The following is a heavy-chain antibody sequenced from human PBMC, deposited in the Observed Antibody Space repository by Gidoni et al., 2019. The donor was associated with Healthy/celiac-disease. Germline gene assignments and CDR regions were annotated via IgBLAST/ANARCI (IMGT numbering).Heavy chain of an antibody. V-gene: IGHV3-23*01. CDR2: ISSSGGST. D-gene: IGHD3-9*01. CDR3: AKGKRAGEYFDWPTTDY. CDR1: GFTFSSYA. J-gene: IGHJ4*02. Sequence: EVQLLESGGGLVQPGGSLRLSCAASGFTFSSYAMSWGRQAPGKGLEGVSDISSSGGSTYYADSVKGRFTISRDNSKNTLYLQMNSLRAEDTAVYYCAKGKRAGEYFDWPTTDYWGQGTLVTVSS.